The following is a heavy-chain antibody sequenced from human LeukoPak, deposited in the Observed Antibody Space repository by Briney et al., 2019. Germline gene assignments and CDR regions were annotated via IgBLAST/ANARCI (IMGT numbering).Heavy chain of an antibody. V-gene: IGHV3-21*01. CDR3: AGGIAVAGSLDY. D-gene: IGHD6-19*01. J-gene: IGHJ4*02. Sequence: GPLRLSCAASGFTFSSYSMNWVRQAPGKGLEWVSSISSSSSYIYYADSVKGRFTISRDNAKNSLYLQVNSLRAEDTAVYYCAGGIAVAGSLDYWGQGTLVTVSS. CDR1: GFTFSSYS. CDR2: ISSSSSYI.